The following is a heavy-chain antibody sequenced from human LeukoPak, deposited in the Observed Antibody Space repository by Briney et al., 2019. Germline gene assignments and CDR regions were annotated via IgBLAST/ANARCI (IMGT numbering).Heavy chain of an antibody. V-gene: IGHV1-2*02. CDR1: GYTFTVFH. CDR3: ARGGNIYGDYYFDY. D-gene: IGHD4-17*01. Sequence: ASVKVSSKASGYTFTVFHMHWVRQAPGQGLEWMGWIDSNSGGTSYAQTFQGRVTMTRDTSISTAYMELSEMRSDDTAVYYCARGGNIYGDYYFDYGGQGTLVTVS. CDR2: IDSNSGGT. J-gene: IGHJ4*02.